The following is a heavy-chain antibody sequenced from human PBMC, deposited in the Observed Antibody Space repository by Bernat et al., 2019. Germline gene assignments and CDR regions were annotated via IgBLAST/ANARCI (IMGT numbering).Heavy chain of an antibody. CDR1: GGSFSGYY. V-gene: IGHV4-34*01. CDR3: ARARVYDYIWGGYRYPYFDY. D-gene: IGHD3-16*02. J-gene: IGHJ4*02. CDR2: INHSGST. Sequence: QVQLQQWGAGLLKPSETPSLTRAVYGGSFSGYYWSWIRQPPGKGLEWIGEINHSGSTNYNPSLKGRFTISVDTSKNQFSLKLSSVTAADTAVYYCARARVYDYIWGGYRYPYFDYWGQGTLVTVSA.